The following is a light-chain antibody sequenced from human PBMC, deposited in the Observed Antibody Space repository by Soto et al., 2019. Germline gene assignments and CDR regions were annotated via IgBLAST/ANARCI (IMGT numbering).Light chain of an antibody. CDR3: QQSGKSLPLS. CDR2: GAS. J-gene: IGKJ4*01. CDR1: QSVSSNY. V-gene: IGKV3-20*01. Sequence: EIVLTQSPGTLSLSPGERATLSCRASQSVSSNYLAWYQQKPGQAPKLLIYGASSRATGIPDRFSGSGSGTDFILTLSRLEPEDFAMYYCQQSGKSLPLSFGGGTKLEI.